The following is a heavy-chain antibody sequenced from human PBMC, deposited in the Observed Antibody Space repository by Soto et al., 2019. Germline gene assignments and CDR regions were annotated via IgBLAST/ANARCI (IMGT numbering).Heavy chain of an antibody. CDR2: ISVYNGNT. Sequence: GPVKVXCKASGYTFXSYGISWVRQAPGQGLEWMGWISVYNGNTNYAQKLQGRVTMTTDTSTSTAYMELRSLRSDDTAVYYCARDGRNGGYFDYWGQGTLVTVSS. CDR1: GYTFXSYG. D-gene: IGHD2-8*01. J-gene: IGHJ4*02. CDR3: ARDGRNGGYFDY. V-gene: IGHV1-18*01.